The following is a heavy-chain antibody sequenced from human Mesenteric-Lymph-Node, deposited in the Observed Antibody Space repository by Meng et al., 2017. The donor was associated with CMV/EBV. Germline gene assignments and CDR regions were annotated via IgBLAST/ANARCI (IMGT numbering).Heavy chain of an antibody. CDR3: AGGIAAAGSRWFDP. V-gene: IGHV1-69*02. CDR2: IIPILGIA. D-gene: IGHD6-13*01. Sequence: QFQLVQSGAEVKKPGSSVKVSCKASGGTFSSYTISWVRQAPGQGLEWMGRIIPILGIANYAQKFQGRVTITADKSTSTAYMELSSLRSEDTAAYYCAGGIAAAGSRWFDPWGQGTRVTGAS. J-gene: IGHJ5*02. CDR1: GGTFSSYT.